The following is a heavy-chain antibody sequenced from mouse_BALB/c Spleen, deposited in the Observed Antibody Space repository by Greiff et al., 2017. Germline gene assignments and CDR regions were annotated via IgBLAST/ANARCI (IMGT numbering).Heavy chain of an antibody. CDR2: IDPANGNT. D-gene: IGHD2-1*01. J-gene: IGHJ4*01. CDR3: ARDGNYDAMDY. CDR1: GFNIKDTY. Sequence: VQLQQSGAELVKPGASVKLSCTASGFNIKDTYMHWVKQRPEQGLEWIGRIDPANGNTKYDPKFQGKATITADTSSNTAYLQLSSLTSEDTAVYYCARDGNYDAMDYWGQGTSVTVSS. V-gene: IGHV14-3*02.